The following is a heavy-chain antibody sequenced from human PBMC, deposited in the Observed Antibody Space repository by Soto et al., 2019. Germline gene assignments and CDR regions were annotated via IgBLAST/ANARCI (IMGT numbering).Heavy chain of an antibody. CDR1: GFTFSGYY. Sequence: QVQLVESGGGVVKPGGSLRLSCEASGFTFSGYYMSWIRQAPGKGLEWVSYMSSSGSSIYYADSVKGRFTITRDNAKNSLFLQMNSLRVEDTAFYYCARGHDYYEYEWFDPWGRGTLGTVS. D-gene: IGHD3-22*01. V-gene: IGHV3-11*01. J-gene: IGHJ5*02. CDR2: MSSSGSSI. CDR3: ARGHDYYEYEWFDP.